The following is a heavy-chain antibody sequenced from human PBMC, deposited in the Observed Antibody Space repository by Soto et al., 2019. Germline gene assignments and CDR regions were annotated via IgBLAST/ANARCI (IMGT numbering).Heavy chain of an antibody. J-gene: IGHJ4*02. CDR2: INNNGAST. Sequence: GXSLGLSCSASGFNFNSYAMHWVVQAPGKGLEYVSGINNNGASTYYTDSVTGRFTISRDNSKNTLYLQLTSLTLEDTALYYCAKDRTSKTRAFDYWGQGNLVTVSS. V-gene: IGHV3-64D*06. CDR1: GFNFNSYA. CDR3: AKDRTSKTRAFDY.